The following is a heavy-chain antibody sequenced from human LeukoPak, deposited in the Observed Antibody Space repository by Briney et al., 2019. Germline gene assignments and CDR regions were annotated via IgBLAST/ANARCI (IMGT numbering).Heavy chain of an antibody. CDR1: GGSISSGGYY. CDR3: ASSDIVVVVAALRHYGMDV. CDR2: IYYSGST. D-gene: IGHD2-15*01. V-gene: IGHV4-31*03. J-gene: IGHJ6*02. Sequence: SETLSLTCTVSGGSISSGGYYWSWIRQHPGKGLEWIGYIYYSGSTYYNPSLKSRVTISVDTSKNQFSLKLSSVTAADTAVYYCASSDIVVVVAALRHYGMDVWGQGTTVTVSS.